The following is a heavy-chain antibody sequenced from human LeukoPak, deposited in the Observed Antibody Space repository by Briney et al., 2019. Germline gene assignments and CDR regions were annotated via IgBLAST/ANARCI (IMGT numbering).Heavy chain of an antibody. CDR2: INAGNGNT. V-gene: IGHV1-3*01. J-gene: IGHJ4*02. CDR1: GYTFTSYA. D-gene: IGHD2-2*03. CDR3: ARAGYCSSTSCYQEPVDY. Sequence: ASVKVSCKASGYTFTSYAMHWVRQAPGQRLEWMGWINAGNGNTKYSQKFQGRVTITRDTSASTAYMELSSLGSEDTAVYYCARAGYCSSTSCYQEPVDYWGQGTLVTVSS.